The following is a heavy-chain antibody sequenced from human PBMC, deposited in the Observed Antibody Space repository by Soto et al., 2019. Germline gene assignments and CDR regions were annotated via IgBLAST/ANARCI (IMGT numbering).Heavy chain of an antibody. CDR2: ISSSSSYI. J-gene: IGHJ4*02. D-gene: IGHD6-6*01. CDR1: GLTFSSYS. Sequence: PGGSLRLSCAASGLTFSSYSMNWVRQAPGKGLEWVSSISSSSSYIYYADSVKGRFTISRDNAKNSLYLQMNSLRAEDTAVYYCASRPDSSSSEFSRVDHYWGQGTLVTVSS. V-gene: IGHV3-21*01. CDR3: ASRPDSSSSEFSRVDHY.